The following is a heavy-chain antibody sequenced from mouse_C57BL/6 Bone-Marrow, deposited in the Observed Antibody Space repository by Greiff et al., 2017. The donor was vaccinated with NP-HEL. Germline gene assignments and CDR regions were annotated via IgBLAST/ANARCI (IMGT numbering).Heavy chain of an antibody. V-gene: IGHV3-6*01. CDR2: ISYDGSN. Sequence: VQLQQSGPGLVKPSQSLSLTCSVTGYSITSGYYWNWIRQFPGNKLEWMGYISYDGSNNYNPSLKNRISITRDTSKNQFFLKLNSVTTEDTATYYCARDLFSFAYWGQGTLVTVSA. D-gene: IGHD6-5*01. CDR3: ARDLFSFAY. CDR1: GYSITSGYY. J-gene: IGHJ3*01.